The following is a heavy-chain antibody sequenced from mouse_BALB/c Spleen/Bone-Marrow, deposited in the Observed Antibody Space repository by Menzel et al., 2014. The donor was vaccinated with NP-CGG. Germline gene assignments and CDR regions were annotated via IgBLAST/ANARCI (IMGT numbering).Heavy chain of an antibody. CDR1: GYAFTNYL. CDR3: ARHHRYAYYFYY. D-gene: IGHD2-14*01. CDR2: INPGSGGT. J-gene: IGHJ2*01. Sequence: QVQLQQSGAELVRPGTSVKVSCKASGYAFTNYLIEWVKQRPGQGLEWIGVINPGSGGTNYNEKFKGKATLTADKSSSTAYMQLSSLTSEDSAVYYCARHHRYAYYFYYWGQGTTLTVSS. V-gene: IGHV1-54*01.